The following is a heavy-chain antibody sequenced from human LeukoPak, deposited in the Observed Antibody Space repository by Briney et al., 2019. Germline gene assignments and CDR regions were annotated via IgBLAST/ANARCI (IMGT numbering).Heavy chain of an antibody. CDR2: IIPILGIA. V-gene: IGHV1-69*04. CDR1: GGTFSSYA. D-gene: IGHD3-22*01. CDR3: AREDSMIVVRGFDP. J-gene: IGHJ5*02. Sequence: SVKVSCKASGGTFSSYAISWVRQAPGQGLEWMGRIIPILGIANYAQKFQGRVTITADKSTSTAYMELSSLRSEDTAVYYCAREDSMIVVRGFDPWGQGTLVTVSS.